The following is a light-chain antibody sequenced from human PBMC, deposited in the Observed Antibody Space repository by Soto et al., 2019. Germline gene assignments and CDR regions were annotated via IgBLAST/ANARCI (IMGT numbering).Light chain of an antibody. V-gene: IGKV3-15*01. Sequence: EIVMTQAPATRSVSPVGMTGPSFRASQSVSSNLAWYTPKPGQAPRLLIYGASTRATGIPARFRGSGSGTEFTLTISSLQSEDFAVYYCQQYNNWPKFGHGTKVDIK. CDR2: GAS. CDR1: QSVSSN. J-gene: IGKJ1*01. CDR3: QQYNNWPK.